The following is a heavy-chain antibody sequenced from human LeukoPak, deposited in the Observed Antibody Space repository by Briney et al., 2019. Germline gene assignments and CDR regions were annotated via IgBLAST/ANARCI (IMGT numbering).Heavy chain of an antibody. V-gene: IGHV3-48*03. CDR3: ARSSGSYRPRGY. CDR2: IDSTDTI. J-gene: IGHJ4*02. CDR1: GFTFSSYE. Sequence: GGSLRLSCAASGFTFSSYEMNWVRQAPGKGLQWISHIDSTDTIHYADSVKGRFTISRDNAKNSLYLQMNSLRAEDTAVYYCARSSGSYRPRGYWGQGTLVTVSS. D-gene: IGHD3-22*01.